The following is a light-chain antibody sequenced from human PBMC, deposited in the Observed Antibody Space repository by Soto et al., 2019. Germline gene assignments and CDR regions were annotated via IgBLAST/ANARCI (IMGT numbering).Light chain of an antibody. CDR3: QQYNNWPPWT. V-gene: IGKV3-15*01. CDR2: GAS. CDR1: QRVSSN. J-gene: IGKJ1*01. Sequence: EIVMTQSPATLSVSPGERATLSCRASQRVSSNLAWYQQKPGQAPRPLIYGASTSATGIPARFSGSGSGTEFTLTISSLQSEDFAVYYCQQYNNWPPWTVGQGTKV.